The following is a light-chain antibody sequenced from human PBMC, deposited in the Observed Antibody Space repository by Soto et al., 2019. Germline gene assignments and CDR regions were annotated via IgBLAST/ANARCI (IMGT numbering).Light chain of an antibody. CDR1: QSVSAN. CDR3: QQYDNWPRT. Sequence: EIVKTQSAATLSVYPGERATLPCRASQSVSANLAWYQQKPGQAPRLLIYGASTRATGIPARFSGSGSGTEFTLTISSLQSEDVAVYYCQQYDNWPRTFGQGTKVDIK. V-gene: IGKV3-15*01. J-gene: IGKJ1*01. CDR2: GAS.